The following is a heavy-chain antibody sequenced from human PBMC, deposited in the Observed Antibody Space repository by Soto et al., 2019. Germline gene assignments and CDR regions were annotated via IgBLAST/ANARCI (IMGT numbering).Heavy chain of an antibody. V-gene: IGHV1-18*01. CDR3: ASIPDYYYDSSGYYKDGMDV. D-gene: IGHD3-22*01. CDR2: ISAYNGNT. J-gene: IGHJ6*02. Sequence: QVKLVQSGAEVKKPGASVKVSCKASGYTFTSYGISWVRQAPGQGLEWMGWISAYNGNTNYAQKLQGRVTMTTDTSTSSAYMELRSLRSDDTAVYYCASIPDYYYDSSGYYKDGMDVWGQGTTVTVSS. CDR1: GYTFTSYG.